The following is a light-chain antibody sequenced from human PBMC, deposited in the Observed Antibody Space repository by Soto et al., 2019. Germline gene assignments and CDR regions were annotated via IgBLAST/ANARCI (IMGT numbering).Light chain of an antibody. J-gene: IGLJ2*01. CDR3: SSYTSSSTYVV. CDR1: SSDVGGYNY. Sequence: QSVLTQPASVSGSPGQSITISCTGTSSDVGGYNYVSWYQQHPGKAPKLMIYEVSNRPSGVSNRFSGSKSGNTASLTISGLQAEDEADHYCSSYTSSSTYVVFGGVTKLTVL. CDR2: EVS. V-gene: IGLV2-14*01.